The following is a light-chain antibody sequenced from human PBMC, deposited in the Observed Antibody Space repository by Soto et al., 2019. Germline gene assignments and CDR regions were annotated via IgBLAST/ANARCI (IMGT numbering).Light chain of an antibody. Sequence: EIVMPQSPATLSVSPGARAPLSCRASQSVHSNLAWYQQKPGQAPRLLIYGASRRATGIPDRFSGSGSGTDFTLTISRLEPEDLAVYYCQQRSNWPSITFGQGTRLEIK. V-gene: IGKV3D-20*02. CDR3: QQRSNWPSIT. CDR1: QSVHSN. J-gene: IGKJ5*01. CDR2: GAS.